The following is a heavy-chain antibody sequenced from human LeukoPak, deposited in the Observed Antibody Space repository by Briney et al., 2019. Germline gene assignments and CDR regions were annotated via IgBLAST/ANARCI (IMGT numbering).Heavy chain of an antibody. CDR2: IYPGDSDT. CDR3: ARQVPAAMSSFDP. J-gene: IGHJ5*02. CDR1: GSSFTSNW. Sequence: RGESLQISCKASGSSFTSNWIGWVRQLPGKGLEWLGIIYPGDSDTRYSPSFQGQVTISADKSISTAYLQWGSLKASDTAMYYCARQVPAAMSSFDPWGQGTLVTVSS. D-gene: IGHD2-2*01. V-gene: IGHV5-51*01.